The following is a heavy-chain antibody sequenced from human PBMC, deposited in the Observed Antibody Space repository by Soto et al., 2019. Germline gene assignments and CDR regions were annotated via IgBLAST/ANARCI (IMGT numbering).Heavy chain of an antibody. V-gene: IGHV5-51*01. CDR3: ARHNVYAMDV. CDR2: VFPGNSDT. J-gene: IGHJ6*02. CDR1: GYIFTSYW. Sequence: GESLKISCEVSGYIFTSYWIGWVRQMPGKGLEWMAIVFPGNSDTIYSPSFRGQVTISADKSISTAYPQWNSLQASDTAIYYCARHNVYAMDVWGQGTTVTVSS.